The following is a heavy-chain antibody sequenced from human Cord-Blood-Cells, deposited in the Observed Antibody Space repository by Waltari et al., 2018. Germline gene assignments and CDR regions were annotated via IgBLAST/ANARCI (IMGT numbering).Heavy chain of an antibody. CDR2: ISSSSSYI. CDR3: ARALLWFGEPDAFDI. J-gene: IGHJ3*02. CDR1: GFTFRSYS. V-gene: IGHV3-21*01. D-gene: IGHD3-10*01. Sequence: ELQLVESGGGLVKPGGSLRLSCAAFGFTFRSYSMHWVRQAPGKGLEWVSSISSSSSYIYYADSVKGRFTISRDNAKNSLYLQMNSLRAEDTAVYYCARALLWFGEPDAFDIWGQGTMVTVSS.